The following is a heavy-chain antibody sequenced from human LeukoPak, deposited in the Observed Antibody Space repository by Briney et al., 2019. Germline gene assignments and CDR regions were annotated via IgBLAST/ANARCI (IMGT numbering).Heavy chain of an antibody. D-gene: IGHD6-13*01. Sequence: GASVKVSCKASGYTFTGYYMRWVRQAPGQGLEWMGWINPNSGGTNYAQKFQGWVTMTRDTSISTAYMELSRLRSDDTAVYYCARDLDSSSRGYFDYWGQGTLVTVSS. CDR2: INPNSGGT. J-gene: IGHJ4*02. V-gene: IGHV1-2*04. CDR3: ARDLDSSSRGYFDY. CDR1: GYTFTGYY.